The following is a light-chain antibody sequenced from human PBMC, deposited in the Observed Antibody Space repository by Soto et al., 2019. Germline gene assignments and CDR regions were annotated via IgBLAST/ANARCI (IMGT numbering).Light chain of an antibody. J-gene: IGKJ3*01. V-gene: IGKV3-20*01. CDR3: QQYGSSPFT. CDR2: STS. Sequence: EIVMTQSPCTLSLSPGERATLSCRASQTVSSSYLAWYQQKPGQAPRLLIYSTSSRAAGIPDRFSGSGSGTDFTLTISRLEPEDFAVYYCQQYGSSPFTFGPGTKVDIK. CDR1: QTVSSSY.